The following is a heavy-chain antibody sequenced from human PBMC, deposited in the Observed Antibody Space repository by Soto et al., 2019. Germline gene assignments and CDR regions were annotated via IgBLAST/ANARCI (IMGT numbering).Heavy chain of an antibody. Sequence: EVQLVESGGGLVQPGGSLRLSCAASGFTFSTYEMNWVRQAPGKGLEWVSYISSSGTTIYYADSVKGRFTISRDNAKKSLYLQMNSLRAEDTAVYYCARTTVFIVGASGWLDPCGQGTLVTVSS. J-gene: IGHJ5*02. CDR2: ISSSGTTI. CDR3: ARTTVFIVGASGWLDP. V-gene: IGHV3-48*03. D-gene: IGHD1-26*01. CDR1: GFTFSTYE.